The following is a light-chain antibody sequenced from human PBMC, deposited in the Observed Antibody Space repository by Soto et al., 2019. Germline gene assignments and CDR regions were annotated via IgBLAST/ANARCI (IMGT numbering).Light chain of an antibody. CDR1: QNINRR. J-gene: IGKJ5*01. V-gene: IGKV1-39*01. CDR2: DAS. CDR3: QQSYGTPIT. Sequence: DIQMTPSPSPLSASVGDRVTITCRASQNINRRLAWYQQKPGKAPNLLIYDASSLQSEVPSRFSGSGSGTDFTLTITSLQPEDFATYYCQQSYGTPITFGQGTRLEIK.